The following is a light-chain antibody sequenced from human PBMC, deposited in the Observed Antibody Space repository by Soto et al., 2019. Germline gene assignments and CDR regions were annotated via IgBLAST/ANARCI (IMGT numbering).Light chain of an antibody. J-gene: IGKJ1*01. CDR3: QQYDRSPRT. V-gene: IGKV3-20*01. CDR2: GAS. Sequence: LLTQSPATLSSSPGERATLSCRASQSVSSNYLAWYQQKSGQAPRLLIYGASNRASGLPDRFSGSGSGTDFTLTIRRLEPEDFAVYYCQQYDRSPRTFGQGTKVEFK. CDR1: QSVSSNY.